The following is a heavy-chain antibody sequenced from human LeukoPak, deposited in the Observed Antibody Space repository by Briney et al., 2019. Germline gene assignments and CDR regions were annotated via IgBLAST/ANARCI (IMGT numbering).Heavy chain of an antibody. V-gene: IGHV3-30-3*02. J-gene: IGHJ4*02. CDR1: GFTFNSYS. D-gene: IGHD3-22*01. CDR3: AKLLYYYDSSQPY. CDR2: ISDDETYK. Sequence: PGGSLRLSCAASGFTFNSYSMHWVRQAPGKGLEWVTAISDDETYKFYADSVKGRFTISRDNSKNTLYLQMNSLRAEDTAVYYCAKLLYYYDSSQPYWGQGTLVTVSS.